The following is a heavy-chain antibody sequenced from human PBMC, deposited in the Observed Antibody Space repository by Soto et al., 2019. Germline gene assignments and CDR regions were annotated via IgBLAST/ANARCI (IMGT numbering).Heavy chain of an antibody. J-gene: IGHJ4*02. CDR1: GYTFTSYG. Sequence: ASVKVSCKASGYTFTSYGISWVRQAPGQGLEWMGWISPHNNNTEYVQKFQGRVAMTADTSTSTTYMEVRSLRSDDTALYYCARGKFYFDNWGQGTLVTVSS. CDR2: ISPHNNNT. V-gene: IGHV1-18*01. CDR3: ARGKFYFDN.